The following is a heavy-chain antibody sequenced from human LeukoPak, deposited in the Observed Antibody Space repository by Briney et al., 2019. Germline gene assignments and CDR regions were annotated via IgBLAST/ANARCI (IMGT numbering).Heavy chain of an antibody. J-gene: IGHJ6*02. Sequence: GGSLRLSCAASGFTFSSYGMHWVRQAPVKGLEWVAVIWYDGSNKYYADSVKGRFTISRDNSKNTLYLQMNSLRAEDTAVYYCARAPGYSYGLGMDVWGQGTTVTVSS. D-gene: IGHD5-18*01. CDR3: ARAPGYSYGLGMDV. CDR2: IWYDGSNK. V-gene: IGHV3-33*01. CDR1: GFTFSSYG.